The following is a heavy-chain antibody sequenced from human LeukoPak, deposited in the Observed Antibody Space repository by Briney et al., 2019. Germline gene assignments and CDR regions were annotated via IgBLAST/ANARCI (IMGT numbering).Heavy chain of an antibody. CDR2: ILYSGYT. V-gene: IGHV4-59*08. J-gene: IGHJ4*02. CDR3: ARQTGSGLFILP. D-gene: IGHD3/OR15-3a*01. CDR1: GGSISRYH. Sequence: PSETLSLTCSVSGGSISRYHWSWIRQPPGKGLEWIGYILYSGYTSYNPSLKSRVTISVDTSKNRFSLKLTSVTAADTAVYYCARQTGSGLFILPGGQGTLVTVSS.